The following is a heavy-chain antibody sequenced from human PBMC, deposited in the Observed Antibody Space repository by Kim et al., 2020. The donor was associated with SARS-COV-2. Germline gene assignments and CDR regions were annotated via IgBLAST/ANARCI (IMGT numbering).Heavy chain of an antibody. CDR3: ARSYSDNSGYYLY. J-gene: IGHJ4*02. V-gene: IGHV5-51*01. Sequence: GESLKISCKGSGYSFTTYWIGWVRQMPGKGLEWMGIIYPGDSDTRYSPSFQGQVTISADKSISTAYLQWSSLKASDTGMYYCARSYSDNSGYYLYWGQGTLVTVSS. CDR1: GYSFTTYW. CDR2: IYPGDSDT. D-gene: IGHD3-22*01.